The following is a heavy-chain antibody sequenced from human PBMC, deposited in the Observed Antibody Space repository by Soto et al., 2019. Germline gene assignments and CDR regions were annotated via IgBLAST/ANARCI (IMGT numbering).Heavy chain of an antibody. D-gene: IGHD3-22*01. CDR2: IYPDDSDT. V-gene: IGHV5-51*01. J-gene: IGHJ4*02. Sequence: EVQLVQSGAEVKKPGESLKISCKGSGYSFSSYWIGWVRQMPGKGLEWMGIIYPDDSDTRYSPSFQGQVNFSADKSISTAYLQWSSLRASDTAMFYCARQQNYYDSSGPGYWGQGTLVTVSS. CDR3: ARQQNYYDSSGPGY. CDR1: GYSFSSYW.